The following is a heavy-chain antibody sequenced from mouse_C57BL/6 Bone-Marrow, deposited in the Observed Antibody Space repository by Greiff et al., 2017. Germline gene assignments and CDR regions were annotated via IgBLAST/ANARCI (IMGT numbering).Heavy chain of an antibody. Sequence: QVQLKESGPGLVQPSQSLSITCTVSGFSLTSYGVHWVRQSPGTGLEWLGVIWRGGSTDYNAAFMSRLSITKDNSKSQVFFKMNSLQADDTAIYYCAKPVGALYYAMDYWGQGTSVTVSS. V-gene: IGHV2-5*01. D-gene: IGHD1-1*01. CDR2: IWRGGST. CDR1: GFSLTSYG. J-gene: IGHJ4*01. CDR3: AKPVGALYYAMDY.